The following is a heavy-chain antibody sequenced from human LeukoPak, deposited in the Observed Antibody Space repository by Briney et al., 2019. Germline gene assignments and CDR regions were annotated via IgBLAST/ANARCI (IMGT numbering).Heavy chain of an antibody. CDR3: AKGRMVRGPSALFDY. Sequence: GGSLRLSCAASGFTFSGYAMSWVRQAPGKGLEWVSAISGSGGSTYYADSVKGRFTISRDNSKNTLYLQMNSLRAEDTAVYYCAKGRMVRGPSALFDYWGQGTLVTVSS. V-gene: IGHV3-23*01. J-gene: IGHJ4*02. D-gene: IGHD3-10*01. CDR2: ISGSGGST. CDR1: GFTFSGYA.